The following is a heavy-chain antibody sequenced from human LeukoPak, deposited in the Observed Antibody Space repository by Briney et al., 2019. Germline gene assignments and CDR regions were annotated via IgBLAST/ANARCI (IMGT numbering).Heavy chain of an antibody. J-gene: IGHJ4*02. CDR2: IWYDGSNK. D-gene: IGHD1-1*01. CDR1: GFTFSSYG. Sequence: RSGGSLRLSCAASGFTFSSYGMHWVRQAPGKGLEWVAVIWYDGSNKYYADSVKGRFTISRDNSKNTLYLQMNSLRAEDTAVYYCAKEPTTRYNWDDGYYFDYWGQGTLVTVSS. V-gene: IGHV3-30*02. CDR3: AKEPTTRYNWDDGYYFDY.